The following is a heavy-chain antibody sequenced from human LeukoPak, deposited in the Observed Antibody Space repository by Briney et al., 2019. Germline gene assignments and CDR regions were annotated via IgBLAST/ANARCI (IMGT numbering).Heavy chain of an antibody. J-gene: IGHJ4*02. CDR1: GFTFSSYA. CDR2: ISYDGSNK. CDR3: AKWELYSGFYYIDY. D-gene: IGHD1-26*01. Sequence: GRSLRLSCAASGFTFSSYAMHWVRQAPGKGLEWVAVISYDGSNKYYADSVKGRFTISRDNSKNALYLQMNSLRAEETAVYYCAKWELYSGFYYIDYWGQGTLATVSS. V-gene: IGHV3-30-3*02.